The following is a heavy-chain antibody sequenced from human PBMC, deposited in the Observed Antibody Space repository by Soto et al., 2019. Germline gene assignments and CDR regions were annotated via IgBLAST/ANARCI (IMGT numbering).Heavy chain of an antibody. CDR2: ISSSAGTI. V-gene: IGHV3-11*01. J-gene: IGHJ4*02. D-gene: IGHD3-22*01. CDR3: AKSSGYYLTVVY. Sequence: QVQLVESGGGLVKPGGSLRLSCAASGFTFSDYYMSWIRQAPGKGLEWVSYISSSAGTIYYADSVKGRFTISRDNAKNSLDLQMNSLRAEDTAIYYCAKSSGYYLTVVYWGQGTLVTVSS. CDR1: GFTFSDYY.